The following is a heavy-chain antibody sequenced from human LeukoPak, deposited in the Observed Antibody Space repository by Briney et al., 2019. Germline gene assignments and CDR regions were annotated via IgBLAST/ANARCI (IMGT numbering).Heavy chain of an antibody. J-gene: IGHJ5*02. D-gene: IGHD2-15*01. CDR2: TYYRGTT. CDR3: ARHAPGDIVVQIPAPTRWFDP. V-gene: IGHV4-39*01. CDR1: GDSVGNNNYF. Sequence: SETLSLTCTVSGDSVGNNNYFWGWIRQPPGKGLEWIGSTYYRGTTYYNPSVESRVTISADTSKNQLSLKLSSVTAADTAVYYCARHAPGDIVVQIPAPTRWFDPWGQGTLVTVSS.